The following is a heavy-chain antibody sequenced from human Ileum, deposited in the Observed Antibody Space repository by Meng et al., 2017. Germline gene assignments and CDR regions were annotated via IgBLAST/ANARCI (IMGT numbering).Heavy chain of an antibody. V-gene: IGHV1-18*01. CDR2: ISAYSGNT. J-gene: IGHJ4*02. Sequence: QVQLVKSGAEVKKHGASVKVSCKASGYIFTRYGIGWVRQAPGQGLEWMGWISAYSGNTKYAQKLQGRVTMTTDTSTSTAYMELRNLRSDDTAVYYCARDTVGTTLGDYWGQGTLVTVSS. CDR3: ARDTVGTTLGDY. CDR1: GYIFTRYG. D-gene: IGHD4-23*01.